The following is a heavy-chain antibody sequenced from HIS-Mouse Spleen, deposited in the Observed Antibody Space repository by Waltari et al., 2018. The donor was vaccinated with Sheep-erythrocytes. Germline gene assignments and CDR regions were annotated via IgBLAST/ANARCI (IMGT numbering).Heavy chain of an antibody. V-gene: IGHV4-34*01. CDR2: INHSGST. CDR3: ALSVDLAGAFDI. D-gene: IGHD6-19*01. CDR1: GGSFSGYY. Sequence: QVQLQQWGAGLLKPSETLSLTCAVYGGSFSGYYWSWIRQPPGKGLEWIGEINHSGSTNHNPSLKRRVTISVDTSKNQFSLKLSSVTAADTAVYYCALSVDLAGAFDIWGQGTMVTVSS. J-gene: IGHJ3*02.